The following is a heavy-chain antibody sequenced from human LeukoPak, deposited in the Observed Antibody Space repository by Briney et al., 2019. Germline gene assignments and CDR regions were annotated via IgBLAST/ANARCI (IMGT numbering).Heavy chain of an antibody. Sequence: ASVKVPCKVSGYTLTELSMHWVRQAPGKGLEWMGGFDPEDGETIYAQKFQGRVTMTEDTSTDTAYMELSSLRSEDTAVYYCATRLTTVTITGYFQHWGQGTLVTVSS. D-gene: IGHD4-11*01. CDR1: GYTLTELS. CDR3: ATRLTTVTITGYFQH. V-gene: IGHV1-24*01. CDR2: FDPEDGET. J-gene: IGHJ1*01.